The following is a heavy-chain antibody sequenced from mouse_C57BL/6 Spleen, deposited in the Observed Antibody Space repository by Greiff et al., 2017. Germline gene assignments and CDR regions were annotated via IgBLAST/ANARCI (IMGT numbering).Heavy chain of an antibody. Sequence: VQLQQSGPELVKPGASVKISCKASGYSFTGYYMNWVKQSPEKSLEWIGEINPSTGGTTYNQKFKAKATLTVDKSSSTAYMQLKSLTSEDSAVYNCARDYYDYAAGYYAMDYWGQGTSVTVSS. J-gene: IGHJ4*01. V-gene: IGHV1-42*01. D-gene: IGHD2-4*01. CDR1: GYSFTGYY. CDR3: ARDYYDYAAGYYAMDY. CDR2: INPSTGGT.